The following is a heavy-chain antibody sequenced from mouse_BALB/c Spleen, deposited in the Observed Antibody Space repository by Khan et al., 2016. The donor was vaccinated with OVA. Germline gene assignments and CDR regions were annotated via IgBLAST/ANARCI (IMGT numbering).Heavy chain of an antibody. Sequence: VQLQQSGAELMKPGASVKISCTATGYTFSGYWIEWVKQRPGHGLEWIGDIFPGSGSTTYNEKFQGKATFTVDTSSTTASLQLSSLTSEDAAVYYCAKYGNPCYFDVWGAGTTVTVSS. D-gene: IGHD2-1*01. J-gene: IGHJ1*01. CDR1: GYTFSGYW. CDR2: IFPGSGST. CDR3: AKYGNPCYFDV. V-gene: IGHV1-9*01.